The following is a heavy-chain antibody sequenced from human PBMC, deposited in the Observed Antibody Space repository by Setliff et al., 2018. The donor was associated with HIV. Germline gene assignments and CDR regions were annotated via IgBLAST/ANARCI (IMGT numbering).Heavy chain of an antibody. CDR2: ISSSSSYT. D-gene: IGHD3-22*01. J-gene: IGHJ3*02. Sequence: GSLRLSCAASGFTFSSYSMNWVRQAPGKGLEWVSYISSSSSYTHYADSVKGRFTISRDNAKNSLYLQMNSLRAEDTAVYYCARGLGYYDSSGQEGAFDIWGQGTMVTVSS. CDR1: GFTFSSYS. V-gene: IGHV3-21*01. CDR3: ARGLGYYDSSGQEGAFDI.